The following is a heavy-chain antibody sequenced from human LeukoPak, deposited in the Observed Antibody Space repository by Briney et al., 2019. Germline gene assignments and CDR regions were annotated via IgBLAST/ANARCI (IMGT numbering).Heavy chain of an antibody. CDR2: INPSGGST. V-gene: IGHV1-46*01. Sequence: ASVKVSCKASGYTFTSYYMHWVRQAPGQGLEWMGIINPSGGSTSYAQKFQGRVTMTRDTSTSTVYMELSSLRSEDTAVYYCARDPGGYSYGYGLYYMDVWGKGTTVTVSS. J-gene: IGHJ6*03. D-gene: IGHD5-18*01. CDR3: ARDPGGYSYGYGLYYMDV. CDR1: GYTFTSYY.